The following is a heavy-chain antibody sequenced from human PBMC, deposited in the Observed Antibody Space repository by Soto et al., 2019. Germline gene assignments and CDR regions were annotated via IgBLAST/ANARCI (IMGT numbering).Heavy chain of an antibody. CDR2: IKQDGSEK. D-gene: IGHD2-2*01. CDR3: ARIWLTSSTSLSLGYFDC. Sequence: VGSLRLSCASSGFTFSSYWMSCVRHAPGKWLEWVANIKQDGSEKYYVDSVKGRFTISGDNAKNSLYLQMNSLRAEDTAVYYCARIWLTSSTSLSLGYFDCWGQGTLVTVSS. CDR1: GFTFSSYW. V-gene: IGHV3-7*03. J-gene: IGHJ4*02.